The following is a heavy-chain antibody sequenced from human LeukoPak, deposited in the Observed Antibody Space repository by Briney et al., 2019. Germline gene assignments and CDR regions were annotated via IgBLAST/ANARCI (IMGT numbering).Heavy chain of an antibody. V-gene: IGHV3-30-3*01. D-gene: IGHD4-23*01. J-gene: IGHJ5*02. CDR1: GFTFSSYA. CDR3: ARGNYGGEDQESWFDP. CDR2: ISYDGSNK. Sequence: QPGRSLRLSCAASGFTFSSYAMHWVRQAPGKGLEWVAVISYDGSNKYYADSVKGRFTISRDNSKTTLYLQMNSLRAEDTAVYYCARGNYGGEDQESWFDPWGQGTLVTVSS.